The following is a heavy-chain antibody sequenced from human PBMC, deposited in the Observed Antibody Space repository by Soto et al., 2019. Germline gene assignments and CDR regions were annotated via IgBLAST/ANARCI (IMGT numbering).Heavy chain of an antibody. CDR1: GGSISSSSFY. CDR2: IYYSGST. CDR3: ASLDYYDSSGYYRKDY. V-gene: IGHV4-39*01. J-gene: IGHJ4*02. D-gene: IGHD3-22*01. Sequence: QLQLQESGPGLVKPSETLSLTCTVSGGSISSSSFYWGWVRQPPGKGLEWIGSIYYSGSTYYNPSLKSRVTISVDTSKNQFSLKLSSVTAADTAVYYCASLDYYDSSGYYRKDYWGQGTLVTVSS.